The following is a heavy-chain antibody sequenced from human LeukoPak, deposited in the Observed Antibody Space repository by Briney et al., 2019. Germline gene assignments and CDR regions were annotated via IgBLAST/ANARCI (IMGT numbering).Heavy chain of an antibody. CDR1: GGSISSSSYY. CDR2: IYYSGST. CDR3: ARRYSSGWSQN. D-gene: IGHD6-19*01. Sequence: PSETLSLTCTVSGGSISSSSYYWGWIRQPPGKGLEWIGSIYYSGSTYYNPSLKSRVTISVDTSKNQFSLKLSSVTAADTAVYYYARRYSSGWSQNWGQGTLVTVSS. V-gene: IGHV4-39*01. J-gene: IGHJ4*02.